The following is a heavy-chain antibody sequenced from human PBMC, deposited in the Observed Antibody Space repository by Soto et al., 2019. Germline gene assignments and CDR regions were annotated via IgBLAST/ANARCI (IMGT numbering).Heavy chain of an antibody. CDR3: ALTWAPYYFDY. J-gene: IGHJ4*02. D-gene: IGHD1-26*01. V-gene: IGHV3-23*04. CDR2: ISGSGGST. Sequence: VQLVESGGGVVQPGRSLRLSCAASGFTFSSYAMSWVRQAPGKGLEWVSAISGSGGSTYNADSVKGRFTISRDNSKSTLYLQMNSLRDEDTAVYYCALTWAPYYFDYWGQGTLVTVSS. CDR1: GFTFSSYA.